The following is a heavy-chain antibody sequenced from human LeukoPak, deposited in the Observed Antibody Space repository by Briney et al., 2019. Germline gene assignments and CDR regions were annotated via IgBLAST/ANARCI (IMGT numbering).Heavy chain of an antibody. CDR2: ISSSGSTI. D-gene: IGHD3-22*01. V-gene: IGHV3-11*01. Sequence: GGSLRLSCAASGFTFSDYYTSWIRQAPGKGLEWVSYISSSGSTIYYADSVKGRFTISRDNAKNSLYLQMNSLRAEDTAVYYCARDSYYYDSSGYYGNWFDPWGQGTLVTVSS. J-gene: IGHJ5*02. CDR1: GFTFSDYY. CDR3: ARDSYYYDSSGYYGNWFDP.